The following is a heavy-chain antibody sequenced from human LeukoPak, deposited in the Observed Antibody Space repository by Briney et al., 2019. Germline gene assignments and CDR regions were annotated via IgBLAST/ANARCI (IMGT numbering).Heavy chain of an antibody. CDR2: ISGSGTRT. CDR1: GFTFSSYA. J-gene: IGHJ4*02. V-gene: IGHV3-23*01. Sequence: SGGSLRLSCAASGFTFSSYAMSWVRQAPGKGLEWVSAISGSGTRTFDADPVKGRFTISRDNSKNTLYLQMNSLRVEDTAVYYCAKSWIRVGSFDYWGQGTLVTVSS. D-gene: IGHD5-18*01. CDR3: AKSWIRVGSFDY.